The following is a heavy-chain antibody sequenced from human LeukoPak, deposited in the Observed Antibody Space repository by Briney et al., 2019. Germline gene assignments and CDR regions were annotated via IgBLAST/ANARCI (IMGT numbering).Heavy chain of an antibody. CDR1: GYTFTSYY. Sequence: GASVKVSCKASGYTFTSYYMHWVRQAPGRGLEWMGIINPSGGSTSYAQKFQGRVTMTRDTSTSTVYMELSSLRSEDTAVYYCARESGSSSSDYYYGMDVWGQGTTVTVSS. CDR3: ARESGSSSSDYYYGMDV. CDR2: INPSGGST. D-gene: IGHD6-6*01. V-gene: IGHV1-46*01. J-gene: IGHJ6*02.